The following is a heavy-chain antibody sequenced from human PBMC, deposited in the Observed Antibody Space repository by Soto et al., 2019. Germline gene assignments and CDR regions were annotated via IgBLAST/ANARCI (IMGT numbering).Heavy chain of an antibody. Sequence: EVQLVESGGGLVQPGRSLRLSCAASGFTFDDYTMQWVRQAPGKGLEWVAGISWNSGSLGYADSVKGRFTISRDNAKNSLYLQMNNLRIEDTALYYCVKDKGHISIFGEGWGMDVWGQGTAVTVSS. D-gene: IGHD3-3*01. CDR3: VKDKGHISIFGEGWGMDV. CDR2: ISWNSGSL. J-gene: IGHJ6*02. CDR1: GFTFDDYT. V-gene: IGHV3-9*01.